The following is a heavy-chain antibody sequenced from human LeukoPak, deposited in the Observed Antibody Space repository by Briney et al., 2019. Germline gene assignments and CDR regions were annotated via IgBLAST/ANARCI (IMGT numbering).Heavy chain of an antibody. Sequence: GASVKVSCKASGYTLTRYYMHWVRQAPGQGLEWMGIINPSGGSTSYAQKFQGRVTMTWDTSTSTVYMELSSLRSEDTAVYYCASGDSAAPRDYWGQGTLVTVFS. CDR1: GYTLTRYY. J-gene: IGHJ4*02. V-gene: IGHV1-46*01. CDR2: INPSGGST. CDR3: ASGDSAAPRDY. D-gene: IGHD6-13*01.